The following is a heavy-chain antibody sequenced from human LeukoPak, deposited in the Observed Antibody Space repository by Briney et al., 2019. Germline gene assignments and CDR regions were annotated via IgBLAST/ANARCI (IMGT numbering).Heavy chain of an antibody. D-gene: IGHD5-24*01. J-gene: IGHJ4*02. Sequence: SETLSLTCSVSGDSVSNSHYYWAWIRQPPGKGLEWIGIIFHSGTTYYSPSLTGRVTISVDTSMTQFSPRLSSLTAADTAVYYCASERWSRRSYFDYWGQGILVTVSS. CDR3: ASERWSRRSYFDY. V-gene: IGHV4-39*07. CDR2: IFHSGTT. CDR1: GDSVSNSHYY.